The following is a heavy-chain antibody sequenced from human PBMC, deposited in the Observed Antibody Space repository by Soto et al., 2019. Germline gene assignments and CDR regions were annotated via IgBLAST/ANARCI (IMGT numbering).Heavy chain of an antibody. CDR3: ARDRYYSDASGYYLFDY. Sequence: PSVKVSCKASGYTFTSYSISWVRQAPGQGLEWMGWISAYNGNTNYAQKFQGRVTMTTDTSTSTAYMELRSLRPDDTAVYYCARDRYYSDASGYYLFDYWGQGTLVTVSS. V-gene: IGHV1-18*01. D-gene: IGHD3-22*01. CDR1: GYTFTSYS. CDR2: ISAYNGNT. J-gene: IGHJ4*02.